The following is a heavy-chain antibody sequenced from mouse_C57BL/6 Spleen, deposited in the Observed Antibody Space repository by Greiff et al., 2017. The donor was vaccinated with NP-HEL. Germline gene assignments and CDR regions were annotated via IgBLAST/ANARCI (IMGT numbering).Heavy chain of an antibody. V-gene: IGHV2-2*01. CDR2: IWSGGST. CDR1: GFSLTSYG. Sequence: QVQLKQSGPGLVQPSQSLSITCTVSGFSLTSYGVHWVRQSPGKGLEWLGVIWSGGSTDYNAAFISRLSISKDNSKSQVFFKMNSLQADDTAIYYCAIIYYYGSSYVFAMDYWGQGTSVTVSS. CDR3: AIIYYYGSSYVFAMDY. D-gene: IGHD1-1*01. J-gene: IGHJ4*01.